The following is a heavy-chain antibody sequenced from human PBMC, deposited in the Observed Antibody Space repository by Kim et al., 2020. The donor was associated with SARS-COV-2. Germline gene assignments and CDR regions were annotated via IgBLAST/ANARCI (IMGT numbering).Heavy chain of an antibody. V-gene: IGHV3-21*01. CDR3: ARDLVPAAKPGGIWFDP. D-gene: IGHD2-2*02. Sequence: GGSLRLSCAASGFTFSSYSMNWVRQAPGKGLEWVSSISSSSSYIYYADSVKGRFTISRDNAKNSLYLQMNSLRAEDTAVYYCARDLVPAAKPGGIWFDPWGQGTLVTVSS. CDR1: GFTFSSYS. J-gene: IGHJ5*02. CDR2: ISSSSSYI.